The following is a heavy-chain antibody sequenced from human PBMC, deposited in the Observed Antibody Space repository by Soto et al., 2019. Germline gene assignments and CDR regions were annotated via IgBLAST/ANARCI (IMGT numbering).Heavy chain of an antibody. CDR2: IYYSGST. CDR1: GGSISSSSYY. V-gene: IGHV4-39*01. CDR3: ASIVVVPAAIFDGYYYYMDV. D-gene: IGHD2-2*01. Sequence: SETLSLTCTVSGGSISSSSYYWGWIRQPPGKGLEWIGSIYYSGSTYYNPSLKSRVTISVDTSKNQFSLKLSSVTAADTAVYYCASIVVVPAAIFDGYYYYMDVWGKGTTVTVS. J-gene: IGHJ6*03.